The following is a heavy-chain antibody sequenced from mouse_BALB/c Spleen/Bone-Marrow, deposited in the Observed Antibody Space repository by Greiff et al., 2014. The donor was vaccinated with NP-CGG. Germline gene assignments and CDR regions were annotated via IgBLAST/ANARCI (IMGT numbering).Heavy chain of an antibody. V-gene: IGHV5-6*01. D-gene: IGHD1-1*01. CDR3: ARPTTVVATGGSFDY. CDR2: ISSGGSYT. CDR1: GFTFSSYG. Sequence: VHLVESGGDLVKPGGSLKLSCAASGFTFSSYGMSWVRQTPDKRLEWVATISSGGSYTYYPDSVKGRFTISRDNAKNTLYLQMSSLKSEDTAMYYCARPTTVVATGGSFDYWGQGTTLTVSS. J-gene: IGHJ2*01.